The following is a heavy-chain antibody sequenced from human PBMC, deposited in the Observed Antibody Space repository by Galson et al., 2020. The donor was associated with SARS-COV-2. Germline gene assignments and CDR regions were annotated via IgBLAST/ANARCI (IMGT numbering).Heavy chain of an antibody. J-gene: IGHJ5*02. CDR1: GFTFRGYW. Sequence: GGSLRLSCTASGFTFRGYWMSWVRQVPGKVLEWVANIDEDGSYASYVASVRGRFIISRDNAKNSLSLQMDNLRAEDTAVYYCARDERAGYDSAWGLGTRITVSS. CDR3: ARDERAGYDSA. D-gene: IGHD3-22*01. V-gene: IGHV3-7*01. CDR2: IDEDGSYA.